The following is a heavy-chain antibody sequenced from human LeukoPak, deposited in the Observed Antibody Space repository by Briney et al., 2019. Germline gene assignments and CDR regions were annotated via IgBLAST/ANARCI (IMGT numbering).Heavy chain of an antibody. CDR1: GFTFSSYS. V-gene: IGHV3-21*01. CDR3: ARDGSGDQADY. J-gene: IGHJ4*02. Sequence: KPGGSLRLSCAASGFTFSSYSKNWVRQAPGKGLEWVSYISIGSSYIYYADSVKGRFTISRDNAKNSVYLQMNSLRAEDTAVYYCARDGSGDQADYWGQGTLVTVSS. CDR2: ISIGSSYI. D-gene: IGHD3-10*01.